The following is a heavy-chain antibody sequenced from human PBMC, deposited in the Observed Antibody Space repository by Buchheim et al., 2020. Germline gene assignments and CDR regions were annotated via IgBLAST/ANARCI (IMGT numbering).Heavy chain of an antibody. J-gene: IGHJ3*02. CDR3: ARVRLDYYDSSGPRADAFDI. Sequence: QVQLQESGPGLVKPSQTLSLTCTVSGGSISSGDYYWRWIRQPPGKGLEWIGYIYYSGSTYYNPSLKSRVTISVDTSQNQFSLKLSSVTAADTAVYYCARVRLDYYDSSGPRADAFDIWGQGT. V-gene: IGHV4-30-4*01. D-gene: IGHD3-22*01. CDR2: IYYSGST. CDR1: GGSISSGDYY.